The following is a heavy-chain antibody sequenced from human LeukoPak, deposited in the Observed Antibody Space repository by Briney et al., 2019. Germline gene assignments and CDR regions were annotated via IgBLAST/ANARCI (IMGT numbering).Heavy chain of an antibody. D-gene: IGHD4-11*01. CDR1: GYSFTSYW. CDR2: IYPGDSDT. V-gene: IGHV5-51*01. J-gene: IGHJ6*03. CDR3: ARGEPLTTHNYYYMDV. Sequence: GESLKISCKGSGYSFTSYWIGWVRQMPGKGLEWMGIIYPGDSDTRFSPSFQGQVTISADKSISTAYLQWSSLKASDTAMYYCARGEPLTTHNYYYMDVWGKGTTVTVSS.